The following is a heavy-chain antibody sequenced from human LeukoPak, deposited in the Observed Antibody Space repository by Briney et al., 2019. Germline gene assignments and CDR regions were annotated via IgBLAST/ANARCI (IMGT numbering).Heavy chain of an antibody. D-gene: IGHD6-19*01. CDR1: GFTFSSYA. J-gene: IGHJ4*02. Sequence: PGGSLRLSCAVSGFTFSSYALSWVRQAPGRGLEWVSAISGSGDSTYYADSVKGRFTISRDSSKNTLYLQMNSLRAEDTAVYYCATTLGSGWKFDYWGQGTLVTVSS. V-gene: IGHV3-23*01. CDR2: ISGSGDST. CDR3: ATTLGSGWKFDY.